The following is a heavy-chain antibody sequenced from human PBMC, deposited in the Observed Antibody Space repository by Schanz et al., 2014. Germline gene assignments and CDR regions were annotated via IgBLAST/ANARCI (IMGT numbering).Heavy chain of an antibody. V-gene: IGHV4-61*02. CDR3: ARGGSGATIAPYAWFDP. CDR2: IYSRGSS. J-gene: IGHJ5*02. CDR1: GGSISSATYY. Sequence: QVQLQESGPGLVKPSQTLSLTCTVSGGSISSATYYWSWVRQPAGKGLEWIGRIYSRGSSTYNPSLKSRVTITIATANTQSSLKRNAVTAADTAVYYCARGGSGATIAPYAWFDPWGQGTLVTVSS. D-gene: IGHD5-12*01.